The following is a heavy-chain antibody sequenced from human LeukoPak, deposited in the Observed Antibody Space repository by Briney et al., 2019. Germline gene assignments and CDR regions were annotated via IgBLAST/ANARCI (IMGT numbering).Heavy chain of an antibody. D-gene: IGHD5-12*01. J-gene: IGHJ4*02. V-gene: IGHV4-59*01. CDR2: IYHSGST. CDR1: GGSISSYY. CDR3: ASVVGGYLDY. Sequence: SETLSLTCTVSGGSISSYYWSWIRQPPGKGLEWIGYIYHSGSTNYNPSLKSRVTISVDTSKNQFSLKLSSVTAADTAVYYCASVVGGYLDYWGQGTLVTVSS.